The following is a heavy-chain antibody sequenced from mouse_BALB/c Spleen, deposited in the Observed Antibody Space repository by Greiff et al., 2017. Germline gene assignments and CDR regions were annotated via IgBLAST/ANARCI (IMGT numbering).Heavy chain of an antibody. CDR1: GYTFTSYW. CDR3: TRRGGDAMDY. CDR2: IYPSDSYT. Sequence: QVQLKQPGAELVRPGASVKLSCKASGYTFTSYWINWVKQRPGQGLEWIGNIYPSDSYTNYNQKFKDKATLTVDKSSSTAYMQLSSPTSEDSAVYYCTRRGGDAMDYWGQGTSVTVSS. J-gene: IGHJ4*01. V-gene: IGHV1-69*02.